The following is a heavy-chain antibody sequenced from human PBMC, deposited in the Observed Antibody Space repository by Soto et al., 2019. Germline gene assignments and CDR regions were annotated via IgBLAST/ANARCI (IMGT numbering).Heavy chain of an antibody. CDR1: GGSISSSSYY. Sequence: QLQLQESGPGLVKPSETLSLTCPVSGGSISSSSYYWGWIRQPPGKGLEWIGSIYYSGSTYYNPSLKSRVTISVDTSKNQFSLQLSSVTAADTAVYYCARSKSGYDFDYYYGMDVWGQGTTVTVSS. J-gene: IGHJ6*02. D-gene: IGHD5-12*01. V-gene: IGHV4-39*01. CDR2: IYYSGST. CDR3: ARSKSGYDFDYYYGMDV.